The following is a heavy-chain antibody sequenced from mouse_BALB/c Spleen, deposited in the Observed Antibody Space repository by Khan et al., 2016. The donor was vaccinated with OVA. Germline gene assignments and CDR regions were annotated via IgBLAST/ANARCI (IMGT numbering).Heavy chain of an antibody. CDR3: ASTAYSYDGYYAMAY. V-gene: IGHV2-6-4*01. CDR1: GFSLSRYS. Sequence: QMQLEESGPGLAAPSQSLSITCTVSGFSLSRYSVHWVRQRPGKGLEWLGLIRGGGNTDFNSDLKSRQSISKDNSKTQVCLKINSLQTADAAIYSCASTAYSYDGYYAMAYWGQGTSVTVSA. D-gene: IGHD2-12*01. J-gene: IGHJ4*01. CDR2: IRGGGNT.